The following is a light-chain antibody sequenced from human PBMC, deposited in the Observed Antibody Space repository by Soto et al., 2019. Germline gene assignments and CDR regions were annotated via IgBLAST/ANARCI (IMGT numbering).Light chain of an antibody. V-gene: IGKV1-12*01. J-gene: IGKJ2*01. CDR1: QGISTW. Sequence: DIPMTQSPSSVSASVGDRVTITCRASQGISTWLAWYQQKPGQAPKLLIYAASSLQSGVSSRFSGSGSGTDFTLTISRLQPEDFATYYCLQSDSFPHTFGPGTKLHIK. CDR2: AAS. CDR3: LQSDSFPHT.